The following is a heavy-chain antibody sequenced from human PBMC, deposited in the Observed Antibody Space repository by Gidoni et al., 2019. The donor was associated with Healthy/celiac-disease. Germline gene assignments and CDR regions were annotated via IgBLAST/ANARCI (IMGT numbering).Heavy chain of an antibody. CDR3: ARSRSCGVLDY. V-gene: IGHV3-7*01. Sequence: EVQLVESGGGLVQPGGSLRLSCAASGFTFSSYWMSWVRQAPGKGLGWVANIKQEGSEKYYVDSVKGRFTLSRDNAKNSLYLQMNSLRAEDTAVYYCARSRSCGVLDYWGQGTLVTVSS. CDR1: GFTFSSYW. CDR2: IKQEGSEK. D-gene: IGHD2-21*01. J-gene: IGHJ4*02.